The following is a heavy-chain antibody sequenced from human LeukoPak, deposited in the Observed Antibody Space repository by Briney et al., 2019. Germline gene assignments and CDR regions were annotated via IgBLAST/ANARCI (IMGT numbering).Heavy chain of an antibody. Sequence: SETLSLTCAVYGGSFSGYYWSWIRQPPGKGLEWIGEINHSGSTNYNPSLKSRVTISVDTSKNQFSLKLSSVIAADTAVYYCARNRPSSWYVNYYYYYMDVWGKGTTVTVSS. V-gene: IGHV4-34*01. CDR1: GGSFSGYY. CDR3: ARNRPSSWYVNYYYYYMDV. J-gene: IGHJ6*03. D-gene: IGHD6-13*01. CDR2: INHSGST.